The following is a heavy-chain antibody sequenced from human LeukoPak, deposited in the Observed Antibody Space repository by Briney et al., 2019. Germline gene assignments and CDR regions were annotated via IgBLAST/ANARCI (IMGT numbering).Heavy chain of an antibody. CDR2: ISYDGSNK. Sequence: PGRSLRLSCAASGFTFSSYAMHWVRQAPGKGLEWVAVISYDGSNKYYADSVKGRFTISRDNSKNTLYLQMNSLRAEDTAVYYCAREYPTDSSSWHRYFDYWGRGTLVTVSS. D-gene: IGHD6-13*01. V-gene: IGHV3-30-3*01. CDR3: AREYPTDSSSWHRYFDY. CDR1: GFTFSSYA. J-gene: IGHJ4*02.